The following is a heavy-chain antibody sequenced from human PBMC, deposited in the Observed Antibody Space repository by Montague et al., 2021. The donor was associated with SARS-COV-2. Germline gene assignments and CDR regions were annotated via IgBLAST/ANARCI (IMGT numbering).Heavy chain of an antibody. J-gene: IGHJ3*02. CDR3: SRGSGWKGNAFDI. CDR1: GGSISSYY. CDR2: IYYSGGT. Sequence: SETLSLTCTVSGGSISSYYWCWTRLLPRKGLEWIWYIYYSGGTNYNPSLKSRVPISVDTSKNQFSLKLSSVTAAATAVSSCSRGSGWKGNAFDIWGQGTMVTVSS. D-gene: IGHD6-19*01. V-gene: IGHV4-59*01.